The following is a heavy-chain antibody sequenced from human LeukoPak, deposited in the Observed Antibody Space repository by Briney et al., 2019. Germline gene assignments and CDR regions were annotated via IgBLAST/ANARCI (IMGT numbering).Heavy chain of an antibody. J-gene: IGHJ4*02. CDR2: ISGSGGST. CDR3: AVGPPYSSSRHYFDY. V-gene: IGHV3-23*01. Sequence: PGGSLRLSCAASGFTFTSYAMTWVRQAPGKGLEWVSAISGSGGSTYYADSVKGRFTISRDNSKNTLYLQMNSQRAEDTAVYYCAVGPPYSSSRHYFDYWGQGTLVTVSS. D-gene: IGHD6-13*01. CDR1: GFTFTSYA.